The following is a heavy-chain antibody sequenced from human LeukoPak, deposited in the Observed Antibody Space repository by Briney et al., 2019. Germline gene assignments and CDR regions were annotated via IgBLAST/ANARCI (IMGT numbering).Heavy chain of an antibody. V-gene: IGHV3-53*01. D-gene: IGHD4-17*01. CDR2: IYSGGST. CDR3: ARVDYGDYYFDY. J-gene: IGHJ4*02. CDR1: GFTVSSNY. Sequence: GGSLRLSCAASGFTVSSNYKSWVRQAPGKGLEWVSVIYSGGSTYYADSVKGRFTISRDNSKNTLYLQMNSLRAEDTAVYYCARVDYGDYYFDYWGQGTLVTVSS.